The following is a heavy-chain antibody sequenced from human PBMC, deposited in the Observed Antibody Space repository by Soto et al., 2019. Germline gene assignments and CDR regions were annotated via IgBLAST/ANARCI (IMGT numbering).Heavy chain of an antibody. Sequence: QVQLVESGGGVVQPGRSLRLSCTASGFTFSSYGMHWVRLAPGKGLEWVAVISYDGGDKYYTDYVTGRFTISRDNAKSTLSLQLNSMRTADTSVYYCAKSNPITVSALEYWGQGTLVTVSS. CDR3: AKSNPITVSALEY. D-gene: IGHD1-20*01. V-gene: IGHV3-30*18. CDR2: ISYDGGDK. CDR1: GFTFSSYG. J-gene: IGHJ4*02.